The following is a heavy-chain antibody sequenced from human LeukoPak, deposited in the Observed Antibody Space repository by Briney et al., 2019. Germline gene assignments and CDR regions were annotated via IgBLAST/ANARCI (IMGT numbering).Heavy chain of an antibody. CDR3: ARAYYDSSGYHYFDY. Sequence: GGSLRLSYAASGFTFSSYSMNWVRQAPGKGLEWVSYISSSSSTIYYADSVKGRFTISRDNAKNSLYLQMNSLRAEDTAVYYCARAYYDSSGYHYFDYWGQGTLVTVSS. V-gene: IGHV3-48*01. J-gene: IGHJ4*02. CDR1: GFTFSSYS. CDR2: ISSSSSTI. D-gene: IGHD3-22*01.